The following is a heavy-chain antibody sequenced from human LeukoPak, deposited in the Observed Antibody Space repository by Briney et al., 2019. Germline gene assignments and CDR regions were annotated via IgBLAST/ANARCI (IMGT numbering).Heavy chain of an antibody. J-gene: IGHJ2*01. CDR3: ATLGTVVTDWYFDL. D-gene: IGHD4-23*01. CDR2: IRPSDGKT. CDR1: GYTFTRYG. V-gene: IGHV1-18*01. Sequence: ASVKVSCKASGYTFTRYGFTWVRQAPGHGPEYMGWIRPSDGKTNYAQKFQGRVTMTTDTSTSTAYMDLRRLRSDDTAVYYCATLGTVVTDWYFDLWGRGTLVTVSS.